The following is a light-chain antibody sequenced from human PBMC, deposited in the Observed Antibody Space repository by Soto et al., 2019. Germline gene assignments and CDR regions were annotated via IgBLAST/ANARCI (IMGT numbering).Light chain of an antibody. CDR2: GAS. Sequence: IGMTQSPATLSVSPGERATLSCRASQTVRNNYLAWYQQKPGQPPRLLIYGASSRDTGVPDRFSGGGSGTDFTLTISSLEAEDFAVYYCQQFSSYPLTFGGGTKVDIK. J-gene: IGKJ4*01. CDR1: QTVRNNY. CDR3: QQFSSYPLT. V-gene: IGKV3-20*01.